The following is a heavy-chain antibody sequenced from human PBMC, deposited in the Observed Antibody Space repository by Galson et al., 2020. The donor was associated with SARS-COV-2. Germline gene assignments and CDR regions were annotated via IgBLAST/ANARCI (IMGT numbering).Heavy chain of an antibody. CDR1: GFTFDNHA. CDR2: LGVGDGST. V-gene: IGHV3-23*01. D-gene: IGHD3-22*01. CDR3: ARDGDDSRPPDAFDV. J-gene: IGHJ3*01. Sequence: GGSLRLSCVASGFTFDNHAMSWVRQVSGKGLEWVSSLGVGDGSTSYADSVKGRFTISRDNSKSTLYLQMNSLRPEDTAIYYCARDGDDSRPPDAFDVWGQGTMVTVS.